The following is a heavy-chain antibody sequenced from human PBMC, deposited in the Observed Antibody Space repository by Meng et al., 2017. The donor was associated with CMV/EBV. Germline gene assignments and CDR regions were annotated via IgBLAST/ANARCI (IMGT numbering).Heavy chain of an antibody. CDR1: GFSLSTSGMR. V-gene: IGHV2-70D*14. CDR3: ARIADSSGYFDY. J-gene: IGHJ4*02. CDR2: IDWDDDK. D-gene: IGHD3-22*01. Sequence: SGPTLVKPTQTLTLTCTFSGFSLSTSGMRVSWIRQPPGKALEWLARIDWDDDKFYSTSLKTRLTISKDTSKNQVVLTMTNMDPADTATYYCARIADSSGYFDYWGQGTLVTVSS.